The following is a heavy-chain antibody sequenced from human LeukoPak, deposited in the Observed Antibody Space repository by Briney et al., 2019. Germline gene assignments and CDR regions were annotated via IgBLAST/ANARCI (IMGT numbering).Heavy chain of an antibody. J-gene: IGHJ4*02. Sequence: PGGSLRLSCAASGFNFASNWMHWVRQTPGKGLMWVSRINSGGSGTSYADSVKGRFTISRDNSKNTLYLQMNSLRAEDTAVYYCAKEGFDSWGQGTLVTVSS. CDR2: INSGGSGT. CDR1: GFNFASNW. V-gene: IGHV3-74*01. CDR3: AKEGFDS.